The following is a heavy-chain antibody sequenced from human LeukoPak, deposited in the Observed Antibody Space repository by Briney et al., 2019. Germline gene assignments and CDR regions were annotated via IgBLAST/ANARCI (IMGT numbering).Heavy chain of an antibody. J-gene: IGHJ4*02. CDR3: ARDGPAQMVEFDY. CDR2: IYPNNGAT. Sequence: APVKVSCKASGYTFSGTGWYLYWLRQAPGQGLECMGWIYPNNGATAYAQKFQGRVAMTRGTSISTAYMELRRLRPDDTAVYYCARDGPAQMVEFDYWGQGTLVTVSS. CDR1: GYTFSGTGWY. D-gene: IGHD3-10*01. V-gene: IGHV1-2*02.